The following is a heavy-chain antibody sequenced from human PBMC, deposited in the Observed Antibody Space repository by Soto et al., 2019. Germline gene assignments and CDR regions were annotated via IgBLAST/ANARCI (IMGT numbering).Heavy chain of an antibody. J-gene: IGHJ6*02. D-gene: IGHD6-6*01. V-gene: IGHV4-30-4*01. CDR1: GGSISSADYY. Sequence: KPSETLSLTCTVSGGSISSADYYWSWIRQPPGRGLEWIGYIYYSGSTSYNPSLKSRVTISVDTSKNQFSLNLSSVTAADTAVYYCARDYRQLVSLGGKYYYGLDVWGQGTTVTVSS. CDR2: IYYSGST. CDR3: ARDYRQLVSLGGKYYYGLDV.